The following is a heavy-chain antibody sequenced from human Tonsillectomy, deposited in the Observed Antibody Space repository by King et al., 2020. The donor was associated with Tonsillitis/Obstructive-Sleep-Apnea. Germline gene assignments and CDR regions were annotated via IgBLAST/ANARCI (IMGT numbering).Heavy chain of an antibody. D-gene: IGHD3-10*01. CDR3: ARRGIGESFDY. J-gene: IGHJ4*02. CDR2: IYYCGST. V-gene: IGHV4-39*01. CDR1: GGSISSSSYY. Sequence: QLQESGPGLVKPSETLSLICTVSGGSISSSSYYWGWLRQPPGKGLEWIGSIYYCGSTYYNPSLKSRVTISVDTSKNQFSLKLSSVTAADTAVYYCARRGIGESFDYWGQGTLVTVSS.